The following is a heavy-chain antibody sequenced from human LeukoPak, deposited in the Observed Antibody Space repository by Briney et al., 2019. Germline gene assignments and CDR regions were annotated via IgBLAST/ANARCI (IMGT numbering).Heavy chain of an antibody. D-gene: IGHD4-17*01. CDR3: ARDQSGLTTVTVTTDYWYFDV. V-gene: IGHV1-46*01. Sequence: ASVKVSCKASGYRFTSTYMHWVRQAPGQGLEWMGLINPTGTYTKYAQKFQGRVSMTRDTSTSTDYMELRSLTSEDSAVYYCARDQSGLTTVTVTTDYWYFDVWGRGTLVTVSS. CDR2: INPTGTYT. CDR1: GYRFTSTY. J-gene: IGHJ2*01.